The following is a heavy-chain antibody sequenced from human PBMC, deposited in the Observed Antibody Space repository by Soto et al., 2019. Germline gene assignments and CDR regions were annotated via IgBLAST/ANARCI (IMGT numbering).Heavy chain of an antibody. Sequence: ASVKVSCKASGYTFTSYYMHWVRQAPGQGLEWMGIINPSGGSTSYAQKFQGRVTMTRDTSTSTVYMELSSLRSEDMAVYYCARDDILTGYYNYFDYWGQGTLVTVSS. V-gene: IGHV1-46*03. CDR2: INPSGGST. D-gene: IGHD3-9*01. CDR3: ARDDILTGYYNYFDY. CDR1: GYTFTSYY. J-gene: IGHJ4*02.